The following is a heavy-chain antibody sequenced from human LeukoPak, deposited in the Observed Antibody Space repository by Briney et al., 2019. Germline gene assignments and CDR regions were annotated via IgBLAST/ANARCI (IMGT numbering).Heavy chain of an antibody. D-gene: IGHD5-18*01. CDR1: GFTFSAYW. CDR3: ARDGDTSMVPIDY. V-gene: IGHV3-74*01. Sequence: PGGSLRLSCPASGFTFSAYWMHWVRQAPWKGRVWVSRIDADGSSTKYADSVRGRFTISRDRATHPLYLQMDSLRAEDTAVYYCARDGDTSMVPIDYWGQGTLVTVSS. CDR2: IDADGSST. J-gene: IGHJ4*02.